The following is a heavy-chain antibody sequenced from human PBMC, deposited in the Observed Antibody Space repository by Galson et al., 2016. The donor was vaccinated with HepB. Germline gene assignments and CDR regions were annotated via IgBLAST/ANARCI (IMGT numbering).Heavy chain of an antibody. Sequence: SLRLSCAASGFFFSSYAMSWVRQAPGKGLEWVATLRVSGGRTYYAESVKGRFTISRDNSNDTLFLHMTSLRAEDTAVYYCTKGPRFGYLSSWGQGTLVIVSA. J-gene: IGHJ5*02. CDR2: LRVSGGRT. CDR3: TKGPRFGYLSS. V-gene: IGHV3-23*01. D-gene: IGHD3-16*01. CDR1: GFFFSSYA.